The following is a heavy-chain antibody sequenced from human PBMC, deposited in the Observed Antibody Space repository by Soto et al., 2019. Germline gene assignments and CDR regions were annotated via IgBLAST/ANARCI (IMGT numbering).Heavy chain of an antibody. V-gene: IGHV4-39*02. CDR1: GGSVGSRSYY. J-gene: IGHJ4*02. D-gene: IGHD2-2*01. Sequence: QLQLQGSGPGLVKLSETLSLTCTVSGGSVGSRSYYWGWIRQHPGKALEWIGSIYYNGNTFYNPSLESRVSRPINTSRNHSYMTLRPVTATDTAVYFCAKRRENSSSSCCNFDYWGQGNLVTVSS. CDR2: IYYNGNT. CDR3: AKRRENSSSSCCNFDY.